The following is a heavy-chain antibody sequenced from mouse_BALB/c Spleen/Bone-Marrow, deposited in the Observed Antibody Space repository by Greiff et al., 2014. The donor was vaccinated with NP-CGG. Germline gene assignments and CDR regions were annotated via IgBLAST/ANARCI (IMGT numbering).Heavy chain of an antibody. Sequence: EVKLLQSGGGLVQPGGSLKLSCAASGFTFSSYGMSWVRQTPDKRLELVGSINSNGGSTYYPDSVKGRFTISRDNAKNSLSLQMHSLKSADTDLYYCARGSYGHFVYYFDYWGQGTTLTVSS. CDR2: INSNGGST. V-gene: IGHV5-6-3*01. J-gene: IGHJ2*01. D-gene: IGHD2-1*01. CDR3: ARGSYGHFVYYFDY. CDR1: GFTFSSYG.